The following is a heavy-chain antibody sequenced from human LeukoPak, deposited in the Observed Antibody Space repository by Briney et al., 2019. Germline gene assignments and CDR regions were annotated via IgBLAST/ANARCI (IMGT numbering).Heavy chain of an antibody. J-gene: IGHJ4*02. D-gene: IGHD6-6*01. CDR3: AYSIAHPDY. Sequence: GASVKVSCKASGYTFTSYGISWVRQAPGQGLEWMGWISAYNGNTNYAQKFQDRVTMTTDTSTTTAYMELRSLRSDDTAVYYCAYSIAHPDYWGQGTLVTVSS. V-gene: IGHV1-18*01. CDR2: ISAYNGNT. CDR1: GYTFTSYG.